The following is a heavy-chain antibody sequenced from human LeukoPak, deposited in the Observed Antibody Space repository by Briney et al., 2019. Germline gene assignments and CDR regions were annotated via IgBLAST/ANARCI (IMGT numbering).Heavy chain of an antibody. D-gene: IGHD5-18*01. CDR3: AKTYRARGYTYGYFDY. V-gene: IGHV4-39*01. CDR1: GVSVSSSDYY. CDR2: IYYNGNT. Sequence: IPSETLSLTRTVSGVSVSSSDYYWGWIRQPPGKGLEWIGNIYYNGNTYYNPSLKSRVTISVDTSKNQFSLKLSSVTAADTAVYYCAKTYRARGYTYGYFDYWGQGTLSPSPQ. J-gene: IGHJ4*02.